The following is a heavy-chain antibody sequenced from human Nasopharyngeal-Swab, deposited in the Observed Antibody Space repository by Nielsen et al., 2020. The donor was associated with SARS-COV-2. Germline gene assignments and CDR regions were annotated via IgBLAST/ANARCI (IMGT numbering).Heavy chain of an antibody. D-gene: IGHD6-13*01. CDR1: GFTFSSNA. J-gene: IGHJ4*02. V-gene: IGHV3-48*01. CDR3: AKKRAAGKTAIDS. CDR2: LNSGSSTI. Sequence: GESLKISCAASGFTFSSNAMRWARQSPGKGLEWVAYLNSGSSTIFYADSVKGRFNLSRDDSKNTLYLQMNSLRAEDTAVYYCAKKRAAGKTAIDSWGQGTLVTVSS.